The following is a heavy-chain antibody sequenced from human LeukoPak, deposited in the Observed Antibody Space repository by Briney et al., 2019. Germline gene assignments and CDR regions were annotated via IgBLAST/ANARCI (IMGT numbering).Heavy chain of an antibody. J-gene: IGHJ6*02. V-gene: IGHV4-61*02. Sequence: PSETLSLTCTVSGGSIGSGSYYWSWIRQPAGKGLEWIGRIYTSGSTNYNPSLKSRVTISVDTSKNQFSLKLSSVTAADTAVYYCARDGVAVAGLYGMDVWGQGTTVTVSS. CDR3: ARDGVAVAGLYGMDV. CDR2: IYTSGST. D-gene: IGHD6-19*01. CDR1: GGSIGSGSYY.